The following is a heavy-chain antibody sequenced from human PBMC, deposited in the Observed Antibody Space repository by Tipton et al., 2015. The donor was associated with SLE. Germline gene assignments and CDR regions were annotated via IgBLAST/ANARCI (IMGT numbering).Heavy chain of an antibody. CDR1: GGSFSGYY. V-gene: IGHV4-34*01. Sequence: LRLSCAVYGGSFSGYYWSWIRQPPGKGLEWIGEINHSGSTNYNPSLKSRVTISVDTSKNQFSLKLRSVTAADTAVYYCASGILTGNAAFDVWGQGTMVSVSP. J-gene: IGHJ3*01. D-gene: IGHD3-9*01. CDR2: INHSGST. CDR3: ASGILTGNAAFDV.